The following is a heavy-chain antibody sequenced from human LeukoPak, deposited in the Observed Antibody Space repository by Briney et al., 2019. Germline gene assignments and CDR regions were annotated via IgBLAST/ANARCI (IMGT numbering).Heavy chain of an antibody. CDR2: INPSGGST. Sequence: GASVKVSCKASGYTFTSYYMHWVRQAPGQGLEWMGIINPSGGSTSYAQKFQGRVTMTRDTSTSTVYMELSSLRSGDTAVYYCARGTGAYCGGDCSAGNWFDPWGQGTLVTVSS. CDR3: ARGTGAYCGGDCSAGNWFDP. D-gene: IGHD2-21*02. CDR1: GYTFTSYY. V-gene: IGHV1-46*01. J-gene: IGHJ5*02.